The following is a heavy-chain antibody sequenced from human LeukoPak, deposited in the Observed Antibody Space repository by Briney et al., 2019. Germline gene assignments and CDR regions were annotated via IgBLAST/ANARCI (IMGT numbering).Heavy chain of an antibody. V-gene: IGHV3-23*01. D-gene: IGHD3-16*02. CDR1: GFTFSIYA. CDR2: ISASGGTT. J-gene: IGHJ4*02. Sequence: HAGGSLRLSCAASGFTFSIYAMSWVRQAPGKGLEWVSGISASGGTTYYADCVKGRLTISRDNSKNTLFLQINSLRAEDTAVYYCAKDALISFRGAWSQSDYWGQGTLVTVSS. CDR3: AKDALISFRGAWSQSDY.